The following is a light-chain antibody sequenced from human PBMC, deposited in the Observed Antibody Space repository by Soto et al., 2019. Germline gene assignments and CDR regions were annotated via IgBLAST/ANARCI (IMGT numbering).Light chain of an antibody. CDR1: QSISTW. V-gene: IGKV1-5*03. Sequence: DIQMTQSPSTLPASVGDRVTITCRANQSISTWLAWYQQKPGKAPNLLIYKASRLETGVPSRFSGSGSGTEFTPTINFLQPDDFATYYCQQYNSYSPLTFGGGTKVDIK. J-gene: IGKJ4*01. CDR2: KAS. CDR3: QQYNSYSPLT.